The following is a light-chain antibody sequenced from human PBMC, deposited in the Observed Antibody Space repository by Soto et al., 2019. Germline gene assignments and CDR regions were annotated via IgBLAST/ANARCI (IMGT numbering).Light chain of an antibody. CDR1: QSISNL. CDR3: QQYNLYWT. CDR2: DVS. Sequence: DIQMTQSPSTLSASVGDRVTITCRASQSISNLLAWYQQKPGKAPKLLLSDVSNLASGVPSRFSGSTSGTEFTLTISSLQPDDIATYYCQQYNLYWTFGQGTKVDIK. V-gene: IGKV1-5*01. J-gene: IGKJ1*01.